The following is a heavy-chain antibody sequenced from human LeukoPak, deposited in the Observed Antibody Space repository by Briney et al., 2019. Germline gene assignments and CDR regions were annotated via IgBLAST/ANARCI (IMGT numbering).Heavy chain of an antibody. J-gene: IGHJ6*03. CDR1: GFTFSNYW. V-gene: IGHV3-7*01. D-gene: IGHD3-22*01. CDR2: IEQDGSEK. CDR3: ARVASVHYYDSSGFGYYYYYMDV. Sequence: GGSLRLSCAASGFTFSNYWMTWVRQAPGKGLEWVANIEQDGSEKYYVDSVKGRFTISRDNAKNSLNLQMNSLRAEDTAVYDCARVASVHYYDSSGFGYYYYYMDVWGKGTTVTVSS.